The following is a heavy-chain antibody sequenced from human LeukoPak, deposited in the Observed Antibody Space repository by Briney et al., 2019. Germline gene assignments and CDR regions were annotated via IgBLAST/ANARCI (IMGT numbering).Heavy chain of an antibody. Sequence: GGSLRLACAASGFTFSSYAMHWVRQAPGKGLEWVAVISYDGSNKYYADSVKGGFTLSRDTSKQALYLQMNSLRDEDTPVYYCARVPVRGYSGYDFVPYWGQGTLVTVSS. D-gene: IGHD5-12*01. J-gene: IGHJ4*02. CDR3: ARVPVRGYSGYDFVPY. CDR2: ISYDGSNK. V-gene: IGHV3-30-3*01. CDR1: GFTFSSYA.